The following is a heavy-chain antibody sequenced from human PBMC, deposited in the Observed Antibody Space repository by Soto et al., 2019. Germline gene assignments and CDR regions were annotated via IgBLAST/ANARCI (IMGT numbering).Heavy chain of an antibody. V-gene: IGHV4-30-4*01. CDR3: ARDLWVEPELYYYGMDV. CDR2: IFYSGTT. CDR1: GDSISSADYY. Sequence: ASETLSLTCTVSGDSISSADYYWSWIRQTPGKGLEWIGHIFYSGTTYYNPSLKNRLTISVDTSKNHFPLRLTSVTAADTAVYYCARDLWVEPELYYYGMDVWGQGTTVTVSS. D-gene: IGHD1-1*01. J-gene: IGHJ6*02.